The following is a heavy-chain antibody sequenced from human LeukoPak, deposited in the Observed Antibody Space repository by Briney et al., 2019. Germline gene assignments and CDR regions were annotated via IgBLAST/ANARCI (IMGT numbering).Heavy chain of an antibody. Sequence: PAASVQVSCKASGYPFTNYGISWVRQAPGQGLEWMGWISVYNGNTNYAQKFQGRVTITADKSTSTAYMELSSLRSEDTAVYYCARGYSSSWYGPNYYYYYMDVWGKGTTVTVSS. V-gene: IGHV1-18*01. D-gene: IGHD6-13*01. CDR1: GYPFTNYG. CDR2: ISVYNGNT. CDR3: ARGYSSSWYGPNYYYYYMDV. J-gene: IGHJ6*03.